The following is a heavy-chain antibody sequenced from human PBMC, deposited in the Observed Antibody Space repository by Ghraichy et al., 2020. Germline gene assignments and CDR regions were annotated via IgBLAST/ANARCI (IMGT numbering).Heavy chain of an antibody. D-gene: IGHD3-10*01. CDR2: IKQDGSEK. CDR3: ARGFGLWIT. Sequence: GGSLRLSCAASGFTLSTYWMSWVRQAPGKGLEWVANIKQDGSEKYYVDSVKGRFTISRDNAKNSLYLQMYSLGAEDTAVYYCARGFGLWITWGQGTQVTVSS. J-gene: IGHJ5*02. V-gene: IGHV3-7*03. CDR1: GFTLSTYW.